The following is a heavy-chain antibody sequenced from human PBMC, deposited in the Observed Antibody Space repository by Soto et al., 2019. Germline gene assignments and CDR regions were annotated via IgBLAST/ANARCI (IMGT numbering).Heavy chain of an antibody. J-gene: IGHJ6*02. CDR3: ARAWKIEKFGVLSMYTGLDV. CDR1: GFIFSDYY. D-gene: IGHD3-3*01. CDR2: SSNRDRST. Sequence: QVQLVEAGGGLVKPGGSLRLSCAASGFIFSDYYMTWIRQAPGKGLEWLSCSSNRDRSTYYADSVKDRFVVSKDNAKNLVYLQMNSLRDEETAVYFCARAWKIEKFGVLSMYTGLDVWRQGTTVTVSS. V-gene: IGHV3-11*01.